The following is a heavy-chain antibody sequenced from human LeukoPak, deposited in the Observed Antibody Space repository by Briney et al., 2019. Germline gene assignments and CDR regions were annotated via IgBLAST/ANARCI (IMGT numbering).Heavy chain of an antibody. CDR3: ARDYGSGRFDY. Sequence: ASVKVSCKASGYTFTSYYMHWVRQAPGQGLEWMGIINPSGGSTSHAQKFQGRVTMTRDTSTSTVYMELSSLRSEDTAVYYCARDYGSGRFDYWGQGTLVTVSS. D-gene: IGHD3-10*01. CDR1: GYTFTSYY. CDR2: INPSGGST. V-gene: IGHV1-46*01. J-gene: IGHJ4*02.